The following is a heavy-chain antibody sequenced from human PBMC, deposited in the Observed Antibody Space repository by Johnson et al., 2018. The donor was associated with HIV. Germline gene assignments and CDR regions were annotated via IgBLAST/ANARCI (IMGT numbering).Heavy chain of an antibody. CDR2: ISYDGSNK. CDR1: GFTFSSYG. D-gene: IGHD1-26*01. CDR3: ARLEELLRAFDI. Sequence: QVQLVESGGGVVQPGGSLRLSCAGSGFTFSSYGMHWVRQAPGKGLEWVAVISYDGSNKYYADSVKGRFTISRDNSKNTLYLQMNSLRAEDTAVYYCARLEELLRAFDIWGQGTMVTVSS. V-gene: IGHV3-30*19. J-gene: IGHJ3*02.